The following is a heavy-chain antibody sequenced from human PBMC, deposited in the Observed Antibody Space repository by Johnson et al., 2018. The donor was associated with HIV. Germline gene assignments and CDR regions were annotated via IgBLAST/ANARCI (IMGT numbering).Heavy chain of an antibody. D-gene: IGHD3-22*01. J-gene: IGHJ3*02. V-gene: IGHV3-66*01. CDR3: QYYYDSSNDAFDI. Sequence: VQLVESGVGLVQPGGSLRLSCAASGFTFSTYWMSWVRQVPGKGLEWVSVLYSAGSTYYADSVKGRFTISRDNSKNTLYLQMNSLRAEDTAVYYCQYYYDSSNDAFDICGQGTMVTVSS. CDR2: LYSAGST. CDR1: GFTFSTYW.